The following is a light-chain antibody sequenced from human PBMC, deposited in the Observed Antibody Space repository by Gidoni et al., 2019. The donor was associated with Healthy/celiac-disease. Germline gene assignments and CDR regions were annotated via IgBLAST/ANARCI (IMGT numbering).Light chain of an antibody. CDR3: ATWDGSLNGPV. J-gene: IGLJ2*01. CDR1: SSNIGSNT. CDR2: TNN. V-gene: IGLV1-44*01. Sequence: QSVLTQPPSASGTPGPRLTISCSGRSSNIGSNTVNWYQQLPGTAPKLLIYTNNQRPSVVPDRFSGSKSGTSASLAISGLQSEDEADYYCATWDGSLNGPVFGGGTKLTVL.